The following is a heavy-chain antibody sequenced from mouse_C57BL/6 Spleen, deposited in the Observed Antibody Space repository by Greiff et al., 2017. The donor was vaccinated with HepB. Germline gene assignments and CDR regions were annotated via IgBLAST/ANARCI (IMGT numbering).Heavy chain of an antibody. D-gene: IGHD4-1*01. V-gene: IGHV1-50*01. CDR3: ARKALTGNYFDY. Sequence: QVQLQQPGAELVKPGASVKLSCKASGYTFTSYWMQWVKQRPGQGLEWIGEIDPSDSYTNYNQKFKGKATLTVDTSSSTAYMQLSSLTSEDSAVYYCARKALTGNYFDYWGQGTTLTVSS. J-gene: IGHJ2*01. CDR2: IDPSDSYT. CDR1: GYTFTSYW.